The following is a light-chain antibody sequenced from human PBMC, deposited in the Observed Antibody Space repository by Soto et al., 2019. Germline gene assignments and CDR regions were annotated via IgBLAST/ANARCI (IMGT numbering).Light chain of an antibody. J-gene: IGLJ1*01. V-gene: IGLV2-14*01. CDR1: SSDIGGYNY. Sequence: QSALTQPASVSGSPGQSITISCSGTSSDIGGYNYVSWYQKNPGKAPKLMIYEVSVRPSGVSDRFSGSKSGNTASLTISGLQPEDEADDYCSSYTSGSTPYVFGSGTKVTVL. CDR2: EVS. CDR3: SSYTSGSTPYV.